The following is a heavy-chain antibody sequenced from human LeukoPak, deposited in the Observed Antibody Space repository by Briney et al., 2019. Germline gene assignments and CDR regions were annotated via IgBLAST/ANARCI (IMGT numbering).Heavy chain of an antibody. V-gene: IGHV4-4*07. Sequence: SETLSLTCTVSGGSISSYYWSWIRQPAGKGLEWIGRIYTSGNTNYNPSLKSRVTMSVDTSKNQFSLKLRSVTAADTAVYYCARHLADYVWGSYRPNWFDPWGQGTLVTVSS. CDR2: IYTSGNT. D-gene: IGHD3-16*02. J-gene: IGHJ5*02. CDR1: GGSISSYY. CDR3: ARHLADYVWGSYRPNWFDP.